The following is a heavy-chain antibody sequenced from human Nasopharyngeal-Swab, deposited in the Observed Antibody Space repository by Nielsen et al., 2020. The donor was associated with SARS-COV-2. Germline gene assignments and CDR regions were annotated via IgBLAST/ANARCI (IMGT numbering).Heavy chain of an antibody. CDR2: IYYSGST. Sequence: SETLSLTCTVSGGSISSSSYYWGWIRQPPGKGLEWIGSIYYSGSTYYNPSLKSRVTISVDTSKNQFSLKLSSVTAADTAVYYCARSPYYYDSSGYQYYFDYWGQGTLVTVSS. CDR3: ARSPYYYDSSGYQYYFDY. J-gene: IGHJ4*02. V-gene: IGHV4-39*07. D-gene: IGHD3-22*01. CDR1: GGSISSSSYY.